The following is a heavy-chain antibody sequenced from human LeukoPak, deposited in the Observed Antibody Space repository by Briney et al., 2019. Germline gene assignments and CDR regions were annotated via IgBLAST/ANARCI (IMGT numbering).Heavy chain of an antibody. D-gene: IGHD1-26*01. CDR3: ARAPSGSLINYFDY. Sequence: SETLSLTCTVSGGSISSGSYYWSWIRQPAGKGLEWIGRIYTSGSTNYNPSLKSRVTISVDTSKNQFSLKLSSVTAADTAVYYCARAPSGSLINYFDYWGQGTLVTVSS. CDR2: IYTSGST. CDR1: GGSISSGSYY. J-gene: IGHJ4*02. V-gene: IGHV4-61*02.